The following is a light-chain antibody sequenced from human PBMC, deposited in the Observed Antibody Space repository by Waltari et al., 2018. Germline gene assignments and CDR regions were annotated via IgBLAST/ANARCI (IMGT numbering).Light chain of an antibody. CDR2: DAS. V-gene: IGKV3-11*01. CDR1: QSVGTY. Sequence: IVLTQSPATLSLSPGETATLPCRASQSVGTYLAWYQQKPGQAPRLLIYDASNRATGIPARFRGSGSGTDFTLTISSLEAEDFAVYYCQQRSNWTPHTFGQGARLEIK. CDR3: QQRSNWTPHT. J-gene: IGKJ2*01.